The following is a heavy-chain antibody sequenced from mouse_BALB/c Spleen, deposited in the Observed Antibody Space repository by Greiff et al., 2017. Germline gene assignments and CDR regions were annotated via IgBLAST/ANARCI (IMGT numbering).Heavy chain of an antibody. V-gene: IGHV2-6-4*01. D-gene: IGHD2-1*01. Sequence: VKVVESGPGLVAPSQSLSITCTVSGFSLSRYSVHWVRQPPGKGLEWLGMIWGGGSTDYNSALKSRLSISKDNSKSQVFLKMNSLQTDDTAMYYCARNFYGNYGGLYAMDYWGQGTSVTVSS. CDR3: ARNFYGNYGGLYAMDY. CDR2: IWGGGST. CDR1: GFSLSRYS. J-gene: IGHJ4*01.